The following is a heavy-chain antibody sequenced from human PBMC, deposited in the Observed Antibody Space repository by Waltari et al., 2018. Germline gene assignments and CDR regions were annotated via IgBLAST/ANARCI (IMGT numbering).Heavy chain of an antibody. Sequence: QVQLVQSGAEVKKPGSSVKVSCKASGGTFSSYAISWVRQAPGQGLEWMGGIIPILGIANYAQKFQGRVTITADKSTSTAYMELSSLRSEDTAVYYCARDQLSIYSSSNYYYYYMDVWGKGTTVTVSS. V-gene: IGHV1-69*10. CDR3: ARDQLSIYSSSNYYYYYMDV. CDR1: GGTFSSYA. CDR2: IIPILGIA. D-gene: IGHD6-6*01. J-gene: IGHJ6*03.